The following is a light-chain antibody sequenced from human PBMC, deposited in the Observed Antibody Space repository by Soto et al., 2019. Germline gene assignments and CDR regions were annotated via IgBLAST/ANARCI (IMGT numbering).Light chain of an antibody. J-gene: IGLJ2*01. CDR2: TNN. Sequence: QAVVSQPPSASGTPGQRVIISCSGSNSNIGRNTVNWYQLLPGTAPKLLIYTNNQRPSGVPDRFSASKSGTSASLAISGLQSEDEADYYCAAWDASLHGPVFGGGTKLTVL. V-gene: IGLV1-44*01. CDR3: AAWDASLHGPV. CDR1: NSNIGRNT.